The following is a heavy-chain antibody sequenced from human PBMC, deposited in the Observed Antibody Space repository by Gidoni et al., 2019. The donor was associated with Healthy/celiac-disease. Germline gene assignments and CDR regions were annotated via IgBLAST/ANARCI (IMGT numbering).Heavy chain of an antibody. Sequence: QVQVQESGTGLVKPSATLSLTCTPSGASLTAYFCSWSRQPPGKGLEWSGHVYRSWSTDYNPALKSRVTLSIDTSKHQCSFILTSLTAAYTAVYYCARVRRGVSSPCRPYYFDYWSQGSLVAVSS. CDR3: ARVRRGVSSPCRPYYFDY. D-gene: IGHD6-6*01. J-gene: IGHJ4*02. CDR2: VYRSWST. V-gene: IGHV4-59*01. CDR1: GASLTAYF.